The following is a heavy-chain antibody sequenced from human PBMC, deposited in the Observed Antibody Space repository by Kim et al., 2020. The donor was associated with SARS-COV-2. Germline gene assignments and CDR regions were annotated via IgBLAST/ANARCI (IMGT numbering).Heavy chain of an antibody. CDR3: ARHPLTPDKQP. V-gene: IGHV5-10-1*01. J-gene: IGHJ4*02. Sequence: TNYSPSFQGQVTNSADKSISTAYLQWSSLKASDTAMYYCARHPLTPDKQPWGQGTLVTVSS. CDR2: T. D-gene: IGHD6-13*01.